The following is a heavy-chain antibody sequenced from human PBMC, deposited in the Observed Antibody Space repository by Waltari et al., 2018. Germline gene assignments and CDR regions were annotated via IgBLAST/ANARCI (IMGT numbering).Heavy chain of an antibody. D-gene: IGHD4-17*01. CDR3: VRGDYGDYPALGYRYYYLDV. J-gene: IGHJ6*03. V-gene: IGHV4-34*01. CDR1: VGTFMGSY. Sequence: QEQLRQWGTGLVKPSETLSLTCGVNVGTFMGSYWSWIRQSRGKGLQWIGEIDHSGTAHKNPSLKSRVAMSVDTSKEQFSLKMTSMTAADTAVYYCVRGDYGDYPALGYRYYYLDVWGKGTPVTVFS. CDR2: IDHSGTA.